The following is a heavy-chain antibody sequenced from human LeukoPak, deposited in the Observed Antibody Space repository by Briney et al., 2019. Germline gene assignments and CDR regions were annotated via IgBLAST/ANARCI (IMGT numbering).Heavy chain of an antibody. CDR3: SRGVSGSYYDS. CDR1: GGSIGDYY. D-gene: IGHD1-26*01. Sequence: PLETLSLTCTVSGGSIGDYYWTWIRQPAGSGLEWVGRIYASGTTTYNPSLQSRVTLSLDTSNRQFSLKLTSVTAADTALYYCSRGVSGSYYDSWGQETLVTVSP. CDR2: IYASGTT. J-gene: IGHJ5*01. V-gene: IGHV4-4*07.